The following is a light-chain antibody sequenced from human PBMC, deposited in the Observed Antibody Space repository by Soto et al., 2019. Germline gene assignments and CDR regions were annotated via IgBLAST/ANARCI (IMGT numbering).Light chain of an antibody. J-gene: IGKJ1*01. CDR3: QQSHSTRWS. V-gene: IGKV1-39*01. Sequence: DIQMTQSPSSLSASVGDRVTITCRASQSISRYLNWYQQKPGKAPKLLIYAASSLQSGVPSRFSGSGSGTDFTLTIRSLQPEDFATYYCQQSHSTRWSFGQGTRVEIK. CDR1: QSISRY. CDR2: AAS.